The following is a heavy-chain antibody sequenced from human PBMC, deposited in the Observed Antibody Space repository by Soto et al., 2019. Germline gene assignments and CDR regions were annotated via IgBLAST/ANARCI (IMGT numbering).Heavy chain of an antibody. V-gene: IGHV4-31*03. Sequence: SETLSLTCTVSGGSISSGGYYWSWIRQHPGKGLEWIGYIYYSGSTYYNPSLKSRVTISVDTSKNQFSLKLSSVTAADTAVYYCASSSYHSHIVIVPAAPFDCWGQGTLVTVSS. D-gene: IGHD2-2*01. CDR2: IYYSGST. CDR3: ASSSYHSHIVIVPAAPFDC. CDR1: GGSISSGGYY. J-gene: IGHJ4*02.